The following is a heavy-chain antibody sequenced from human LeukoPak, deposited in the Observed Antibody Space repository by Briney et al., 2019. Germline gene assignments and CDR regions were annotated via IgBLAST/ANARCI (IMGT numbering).Heavy chain of an antibody. Sequence: GESLKFSCKGSGYSFTSYWIGWVRQMPGHGLEWMGIIYPGDSDTRYSPSFQGQVTISADKSISTAYLQWSSLKASDTAMYYCARCSSTSCGRGGGWFDPWGQGTLVTVSS. J-gene: IGHJ5*02. CDR3: ARCSSTSCGRGGGWFDP. CDR1: GYSFTSYW. V-gene: IGHV5-51*01. D-gene: IGHD2-2*01. CDR2: IYPGDSDT.